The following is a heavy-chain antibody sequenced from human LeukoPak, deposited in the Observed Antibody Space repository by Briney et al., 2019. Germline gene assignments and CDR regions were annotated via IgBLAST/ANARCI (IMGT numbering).Heavy chain of an antibody. Sequence: SETLSLTCAVYGGSFSGYYWSWIRQPPGKGLEWIGEINHSGSTNYNPSLKSRVTISVDTSKNQFSLKLSSVTAADTAVYYCARSWVTIFGVVVNWFDPWGQGTLVTVSS. CDR2: INHSGST. V-gene: IGHV4-34*01. D-gene: IGHD3-3*01. J-gene: IGHJ5*02. CDR1: GGSFSGYY. CDR3: ARSWVTIFGVVVNWFDP.